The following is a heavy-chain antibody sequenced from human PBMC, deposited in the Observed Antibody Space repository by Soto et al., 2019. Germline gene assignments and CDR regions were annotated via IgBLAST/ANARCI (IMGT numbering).Heavy chain of an antibody. CDR1: GCTFSSYA. CDR3: AKDDYYYDSSGYYYVNWFYP. CDR2: IIPIFGTA. V-gene: IGHV1-69*13. D-gene: IGHD3-22*01. J-gene: IGHJ5*02. Sequence: SVKVSCKASGCTFSSYAISWVRQAPGQGLEWMGGIIPIFGTANYAQKFQGRVTITADESTSTAYMELSSLRSEDTAVYYCAKDDYYYDSSGYYYVNWFYPWGQGTLVTVSS.